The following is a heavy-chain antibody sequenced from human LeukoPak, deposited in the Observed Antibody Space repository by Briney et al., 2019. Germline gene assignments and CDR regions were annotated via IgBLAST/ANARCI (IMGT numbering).Heavy chain of an antibody. D-gene: IGHD6-13*01. CDR2: IWNDGSET. J-gene: IGHJ4*02. Sequence: GRSLRLSCAASGFVFSNYGMHWVRQAPGKRLEWVAVIWNDGSETFHADSVKGRFRIARDNSKNTLYLQMNSLRAEDTAVYFCARDMGRAWYGPPDYWGQGTLVTVSS. CDR1: GFVFSNYG. CDR3: ARDMGRAWYGPPDY. V-gene: IGHV3-33*01.